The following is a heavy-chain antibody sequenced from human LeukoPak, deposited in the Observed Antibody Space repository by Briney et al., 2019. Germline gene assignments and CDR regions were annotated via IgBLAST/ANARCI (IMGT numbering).Heavy chain of an antibody. Sequence: GASVKVSCKASGYTFTSYGISWVRQAPGQGLEWMGWISAYNGNTNYAQKLQGRVTMTPDTSTSTAYMELRSLRSDDTAVYYCATYSSSRRSPYYFDYWGQGTLVTVSS. CDR2: ISAYNGNT. V-gene: IGHV1-18*01. D-gene: IGHD6-6*01. CDR1: GYTFTSYG. J-gene: IGHJ4*02. CDR3: ATYSSSRRSPYYFDY.